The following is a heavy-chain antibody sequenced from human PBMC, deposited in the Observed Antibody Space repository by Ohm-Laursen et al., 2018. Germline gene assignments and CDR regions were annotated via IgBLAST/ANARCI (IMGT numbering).Heavy chain of an antibody. CDR3: VKESSTGYYRTADY. CDR2: IYSGGST. D-gene: IGHD3-9*01. J-gene: IGHJ4*02. V-gene: IGHV3-53*01. CDR1: GFTVSSNY. Sequence: SLRLSCAASGFTVSSNYMSWVRQAPGKGLEWVSVIYSGGSTYYADSVKGRFTISRDNSKNTLYLQMNSLRAEDTAVYYCVKESSTGYYRTADYWGQGTLVTVSS.